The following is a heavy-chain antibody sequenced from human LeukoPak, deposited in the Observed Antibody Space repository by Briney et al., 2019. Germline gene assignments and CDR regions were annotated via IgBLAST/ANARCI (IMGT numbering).Heavy chain of an antibody. CDR2: ISSSSSYI. V-gene: IGHV3-21*01. CDR3: AREGGIAAALGAFDI. D-gene: IGHD6-13*01. Sequence: GGSLRLSCAASGFTFSSYGMHWVRQAPGKGLEWVSSISSSSSYIYYADSVKGRFTISRDNAKNSLYLQMNSLRAEDTAVYYCAREGGIAAALGAFDIWGQGTMVTVSS. J-gene: IGHJ3*02. CDR1: GFTFSSYG.